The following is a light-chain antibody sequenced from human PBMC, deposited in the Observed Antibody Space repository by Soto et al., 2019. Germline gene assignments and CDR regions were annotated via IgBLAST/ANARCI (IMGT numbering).Light chain of an antibody. J-gene: IGKJ2*01. CDR3: QQYGTSPYT. CDR1: QTVNTNY. V-gene: IGKV3-20*01. Sequence: EIVLTQYPATLSLSPGERATLSCRASQTVNTNYLAWYQQKAGQTPRLLIYGASRRATGIPDRFSGSGSATDFTLTISRLEPEDFAVYYCQQYGTSPYTFGQGTNLEIK. CDR2: GAS.